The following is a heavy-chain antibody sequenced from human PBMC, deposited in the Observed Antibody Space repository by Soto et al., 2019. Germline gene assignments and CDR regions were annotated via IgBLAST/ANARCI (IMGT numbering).Heavy chain of an antibody. Sequence: QVQLQESGPGLVKPSETLSLTCTVSDDSISFYYWNWIRQPPGKGLEWIGCMYESGSTDYNPSLKSRVTISKDTSKRQFSLRLSAVTAADTAVYYCASELSRGMDVWGQGTTVTVSS. J-gene: IGHJ6*02. CDR1: DDSISFYY. CDR3: ASELSRGMDV. CDR2: MYESGST. V-gene: IGHV4-59*08. D-gene: IGHD1-7*01.